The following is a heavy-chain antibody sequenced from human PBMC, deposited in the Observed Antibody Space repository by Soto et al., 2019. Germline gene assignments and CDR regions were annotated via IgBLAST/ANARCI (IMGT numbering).Heavy chain of an antibody. V-gene: IGHV1-69*13. Sequence: GASVKVSCKASGGTFSSYAISWVRQAPGQGLEWMGGFIPIFGTANYAQKFQGRVTITADESTSTAYMELSSLRSEDTAVYYCARDYVLDPAVAGPTTAFDIWGQGTMVTVSS. D-gene: IGHD6-19*01. CDR1: GGTFSSYA. J-gene: IGHJ3*02. CDR2: FIPIFGTA. CDR3: ARDYVLDPAVAGPTTAFDI.